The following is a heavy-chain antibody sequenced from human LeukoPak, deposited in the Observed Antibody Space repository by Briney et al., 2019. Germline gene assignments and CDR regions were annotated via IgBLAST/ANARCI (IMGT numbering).Heavy chain of an antibody. CDR2: ISWDGGST. D-gene: IGHD6-19*01. CDR1: GFTFDDYA. J-gene: IGHJ3*02. CDR3: AKDITGKSSGWYNAFDI. Sequence: GGSLRLSCAASGFTFDDYAMHWVRQAPGKGLEWVSLISWDGGSTYYADSVKGRFTISRDNSKNSLYLQMNSLRAEDTALYYCAKDITGKSSGWYNAFDIWGQGTMVTVSS. V-gene: IGHV3-43D*03.